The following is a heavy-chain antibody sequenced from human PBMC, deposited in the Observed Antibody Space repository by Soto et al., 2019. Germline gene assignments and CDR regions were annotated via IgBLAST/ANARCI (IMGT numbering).Heavy chain of an antibody. D-gene: IGHD3-22*01. V-gene: IGHV3-30*03. CDR1: GFTFSSYG. J-gene: IGHJ4*02. CDR2: ISYHGTNK. Sequence: SLRLSCAASGFTFSSYGMHWVRQAPGKGLEWVALISYHGTNKYYADSVKGRFTISRDNSKNTLYLQMNSLRAEDTAVYYCARGLPYDSSGYFFDHWGQGTLVTVSS. CDR3: ARGLPYDSSGYFFDH.